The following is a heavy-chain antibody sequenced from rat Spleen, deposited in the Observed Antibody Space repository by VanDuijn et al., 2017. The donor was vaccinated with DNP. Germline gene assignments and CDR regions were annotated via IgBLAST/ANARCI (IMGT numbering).Heavy chain of an antibody. D-gene: IGHD5-1*01. Sequence: EVQLVESGGGLVQPGRSLTLSCAASGFTFSDYYMAWVRQAPRRGLEWVASISTGGGNIYYRDSVKGRFTISRDNAKNTQYLQMDSLRSEDTATYYCARSGRSFDYWGQGVMVTVSS. V-gene: IGHV5S13*01. CDR1: GFTFSDYY. CDR2: ISTGGGNI. J-gene: IGHJ2*01. CDR3: ARSGRSFDY.